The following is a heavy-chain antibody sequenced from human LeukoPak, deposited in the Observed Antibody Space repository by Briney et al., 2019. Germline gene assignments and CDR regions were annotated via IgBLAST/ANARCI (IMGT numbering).Heavy chain of an antibody. D-gene: IGHD2-2*02. V-gene: IGHV3-7*01. Sequence: PGGSLRLSCAASGFTVSNCFMSWVRQAPGKGLEWVANIKQDGSETYYVDSVRGRFTISRDNAKNSLYLQMNTLRAEDTAVYYCARDACSDINCYTESGHWFDPWGQGTLVTASS. J-gene: IGHJ5*02. CDR1: GFTVSNCF. CDR3: ARDACSDINCYTESGHWFDP. CDR2: IKQDGSET.